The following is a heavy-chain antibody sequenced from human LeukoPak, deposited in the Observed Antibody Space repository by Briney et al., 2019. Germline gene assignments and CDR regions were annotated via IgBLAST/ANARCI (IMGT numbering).Heavy chain of an antibody. CDR1: GFTFSSSA. J-gene: IGHJ4*02. Sequence: GGSLRLSCAASGFTFSSSAMSWVRQAPGKGLEWVSAISGSGGSTYYADSVKGRFTISRGNSKNTLYLQMNSLRAEDTAVYYCAKVPLYCSSTSCSQVDYWGQGTLVTVSS. CDR2: ISGSGGST. V-gene: IGHV3-23*01. CDR3: AKVPLYCSSTSCSQVDY. D-gene: IGHD2-2*01.